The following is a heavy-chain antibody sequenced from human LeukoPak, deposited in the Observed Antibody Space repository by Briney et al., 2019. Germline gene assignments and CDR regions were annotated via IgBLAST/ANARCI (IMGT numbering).Heavy chain of an antibody. CDR2: ISSSSTI. J-gene: IGHJ3*02. V-gene: IGHV3-48*01. CDR1: GFTLSSYS. D-gene: IGHD3-22*01. Sequence: PGGSLRLSCAASGFTLSSYSMNWVRQAPGKGLEWVSYISSSSTIYYADSVKGRFTISRDNAKNSLYLQMNSLRAEDTAVYYCARPSNYDSSGYEEAFDIWGQGTMVTVSS. CDR3: ARPSNYDSSGYEEAFDI.